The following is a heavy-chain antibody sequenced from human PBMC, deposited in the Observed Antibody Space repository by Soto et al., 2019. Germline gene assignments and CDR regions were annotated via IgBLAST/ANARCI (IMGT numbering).Heavy chain of an antibody. CDR3: ARTGYCSGGSCYTYYFDY. D-gene: IGHD2-15*01. V-gene: IGHV1-2*04. CDR2: INPNSGGT. Sequence: ASVTVSCKASGGTFTGYYMHWVRQAPGQGLEWMGWINPNSGGTNYAQKFQGWVTMTRDTSISTAYMELSRLRSDDTAVYYCARTGYCSGGSCYTYYFDYWGQGTMVTV. CDR1: GGTFTGYY. J-gene: IGHJ4*03.